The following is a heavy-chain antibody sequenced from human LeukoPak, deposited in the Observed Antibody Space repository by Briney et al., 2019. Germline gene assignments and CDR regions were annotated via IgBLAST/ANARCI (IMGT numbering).Heavy chain of an antibody. Sequence: SVKVSCKASGYTFTSYGISWVRQAPGQGLEWMGWISAYNGNTNYSQKLQGRVTMTTDTSTSTAYMELRSLRSDDTAVYYCARDGCSGSGGYYGMDVWGQGTTVTVSS. D-gene: IGHD3-3*01. CDR1: GYTFTSYG. V-gene: IGHV1-18*01. J-gene: IGHJ6*02. CDR2: ISAYNGNT. CDR3: ARDGCSGSGGYYGMDV.